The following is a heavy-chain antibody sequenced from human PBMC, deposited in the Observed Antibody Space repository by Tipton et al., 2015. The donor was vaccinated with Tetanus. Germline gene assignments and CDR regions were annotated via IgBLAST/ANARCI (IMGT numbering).Heavy chain of an antibody. J-gene: IGHJ4*02. CDR1: GGSISGSIW. CDR2: IYHSGST. Sequence: TLSLTCAVSGGSISGSIWGSWVRQPQGKGLEWIGKIYHSGSTNYNPSLKSRVTISVEKSKNQFSLNLSSVTASDTAVYYSATGGGRGRSPLSFVYWGQGALVTASS. V-gene: IGHV4-4*02. CDR3: ATGGGRGRSPLSFVY. D-gene: IGHD1-26*01.